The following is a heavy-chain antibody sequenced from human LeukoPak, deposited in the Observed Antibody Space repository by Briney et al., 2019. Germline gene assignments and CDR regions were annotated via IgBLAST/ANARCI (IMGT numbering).Heavy chain of an antibody. V-gene: IGHV3-30*02. J-gene: IGHJ4*02. CDR2: IRYDGSNK. CDR1: GFPFSSYG. D-gene: IGHD6-13*01. Sequence: GESLKISCAASGFPFSSYGMHWVRQAPGKGLEWVAFIRYDGSNKYYADSVKGRFTISRDNSKNTLYLQMNSLRAEDTAVYYCAKGGSSWNWGQGTLVTVSS. CDR3: AKGGSSWN.